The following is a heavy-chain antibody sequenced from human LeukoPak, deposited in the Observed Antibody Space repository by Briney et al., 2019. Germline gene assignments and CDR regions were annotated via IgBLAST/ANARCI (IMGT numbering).Heavy chain of an antibody. CDR3: ARDTIPYCSGGSCSRWHY. J-gene: IGHJ4*02. V-gene: IGHV3-74*01. D-gene: IGHD2-15*01. CDR1: GFTFSSYW. CDR2: IHSDWSST. Sequence: GGSLTLSCAGSGFTFSSYWMHWVRQAPGKGLVWVSRIHSDWSSTSYAASVNGRFTISRDNAKNTLYLQMNSLRVEDTAVYYSARDTIPYCSGGSCSRWHYWGQGTLVTVSS.